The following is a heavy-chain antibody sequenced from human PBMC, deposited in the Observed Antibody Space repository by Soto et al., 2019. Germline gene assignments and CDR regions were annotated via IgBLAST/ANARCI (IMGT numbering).Heavy chain of an antibody. CDR3: ARSSVAAAGTLGN. CDR1: GGTLNSYT. CDR2: IIPVLGVA. D-gene: IGHD6-13*01. V-gene: IGHV1-69*02. J-gene: IGHJ4*02. Sequence: QVQLVQSGAEVKKPGSSVKVSCTASGGTLNSYTINWVRQAPGHGPEWLGRIIPVLGVANYAQTFQGRVTITADKSTSTVYMDLTSLRSEDTAVYYCARSSVAAAGTLGNWGPGTLVTVSS.